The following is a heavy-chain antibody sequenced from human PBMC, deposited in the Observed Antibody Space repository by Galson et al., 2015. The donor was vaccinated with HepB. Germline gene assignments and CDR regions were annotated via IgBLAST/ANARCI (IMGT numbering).Heavy chain of an antibody. CDR2: IRYDGNYK. CDR1: GFPFSNYG. V-gene: IGHV3-30*02. CDR3: AKGVPYGSGFFPDY. Sequence: SLRLSCATSGFPFSNYGVHWVRQAPGKGLEWVAFIRYDGNYKYYADSVKGRFTISRDNSKDTLDLQLSSLRVEDTAEYYCAKGVPYGSGFFPDYWGQGTLVSVSS. D-gene: IGHD6-19*01. J-gene: IGHJ4*02.